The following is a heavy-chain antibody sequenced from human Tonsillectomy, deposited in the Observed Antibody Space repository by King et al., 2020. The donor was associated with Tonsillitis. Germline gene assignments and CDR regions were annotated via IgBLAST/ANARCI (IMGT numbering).Heavy chain of an antibody. J-gene: IGHJ4*02. D-gene: IGHD1-26*01. CDR3: ARYGGSDSRHFDH. V-gene: IGHV3-33*08. Sequence: VQLVESGGGVVQPGSSLRLSCAASRFTFSDYGMHWVRQAPGKGLEWVAVIWYDGSHKYYADSVKGRFTISRDNSKNTLYLQMNSLRAEDTAVYYCARYGGSDSRHFDHWGQGTLVTVSS. CDR1: RFTFSDYG. CDR2: IWYDGSHK.